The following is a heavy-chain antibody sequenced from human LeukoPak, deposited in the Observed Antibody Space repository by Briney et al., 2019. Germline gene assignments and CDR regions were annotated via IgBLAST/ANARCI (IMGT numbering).Heavy chain of an antibody. D-gene: IGHD4-17*01. CDR1: GGSISSYY. J-gene: IGHJ4*02. V-gene: IGHV4-59*08. Sequence: SETLSLTCTVSGGSISSYYWSWIRQPPGKGLEWIGYIYYSGSTNYNPSLKSRVTISVDTSKNQFSLKLSSVTAADTAVYYCARVEGYGDYQYFDYWGQGTLVTVSS. CDR3: ARVEGYGDYQYFDY. CDR2: IYYSGST.